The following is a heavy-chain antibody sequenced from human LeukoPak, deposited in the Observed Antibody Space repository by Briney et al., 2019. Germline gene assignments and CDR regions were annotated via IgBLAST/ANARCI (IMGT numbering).Heavy chain of an antibody. CDR3: ARWRIAAAAFDP. V-gene: IGHV1-2*02. D-gene: IGHD6-13*01. CDR2: INPNSGGT. CDR1: GYTFTGYY. J-gene: IGHJ5*02. Sequence: ASVKVSCKASGYTFTGYYMHWVRQAPGQGLEWMGWINPNSGGTNYAQKFQGRVTMTRDTSISTAYMELSRLRSDDTAVYYCARWRIAAAAFDPWGQGTLVTVSS.